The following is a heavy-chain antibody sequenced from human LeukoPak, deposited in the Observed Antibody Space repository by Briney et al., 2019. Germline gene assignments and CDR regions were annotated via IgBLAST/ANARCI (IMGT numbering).Heavy chain of an antibody. V-gene: IGHV4-34*01. CDR2: IYYSGST. CDR3: ARDLYCDGGSCSLFYLDY. CDR1: GGSFNGYY. J-gene: IGHJ4*02. Sequence: PSETLSLTCAVYGGSFNGYYWSWIRQPPGKGLEWIGSIYYSGSTYYNPSLRSRVTISLDPSKNQISLKLSSVTAADTAFYYCARDLYCDGGSCSLFYLDYWGQGTLVTVSS. D-gene: IGHD2-15*01.